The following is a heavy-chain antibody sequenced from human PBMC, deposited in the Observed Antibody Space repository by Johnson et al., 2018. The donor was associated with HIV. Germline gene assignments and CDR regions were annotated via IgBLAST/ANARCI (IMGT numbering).Heavy chain of an antibody. Sequence: VLLVESGGGLVQPGGSLRLSCAASGFTVSSNYMTWVRQAPGKGLEWVSVISSGDRTYYADSVKGRFTISRDNSKNTLYLQMDSLGAEDTAVYFCARVQVLADDVFNIWGQGTMVTVAS. D-gene: IGHD3-3*02. V-gene: IGHV3-66*01. CDR1: GFTVSSNY. CDR2: ISSGDRT. CDR3: ARVQVLADDVFNI. J-gene: IGHJ3*02.